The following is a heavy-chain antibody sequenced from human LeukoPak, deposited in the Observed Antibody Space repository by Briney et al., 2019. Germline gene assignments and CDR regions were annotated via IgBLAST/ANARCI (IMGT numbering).Heavy chain of an antibody. CDR3: ASNPVRASGSYPIRYFDWYYYYYGMDV. CDR2: IYSGGST. D-gene: IGHD3-9*01. Sequence: GGCLRLSCAASGFTVSSNYMSWVRQAPGKGLEWVSVIYSGGSTYYADSVKGRFTISRDNSKNTLYLQMNSLRAEDTAVYYCASNPVRASGSYPIRYFDWYYYYYGMDVWGQGTTVTVSS. V-gene: IGHV3-66*01. CDR1: GFTVSSNY. J-gene: IGHJ6*02.